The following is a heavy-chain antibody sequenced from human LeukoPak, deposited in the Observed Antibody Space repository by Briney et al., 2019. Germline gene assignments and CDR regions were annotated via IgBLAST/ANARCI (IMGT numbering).Heavy chain of an antibody. V-gene: IGHV3-30*18. D-gene: IGHD6-19*01. CDR2: ISYDGSNK. CDR3: AKAGIAVAVFDY. J-gene: IGHJ4*02. CDR1: GFTFSSYG. Sequence: GRSLRLSCAASGFTFSSYGMHWVRQAPGKGLEWVAVISYDGSNKYYADSVKGRFTISRDNSKNTLYLQMNSLRAEDTAVYYCAKAGIAVAVFDYWGQGTLVTVSS.